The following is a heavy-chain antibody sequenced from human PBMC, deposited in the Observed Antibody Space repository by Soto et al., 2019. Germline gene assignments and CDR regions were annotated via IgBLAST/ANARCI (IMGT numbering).Heavy chain of an antibody. D-gene: IGHD2-15*01. Sequence: GGSLRLSWVASGFTFSGSAMHWVRQASGKGLEWVGRIRSKANSDATAYGASVKGRFTISRDDSKNTAYLQMNSLKTEDTAVYYCVRYCSGGSCPDAFDIWGQGTMVTVSS. V-gene: IGHV3-73*01. CDR1: GFTFSGSA. CDR2: IRSKANSDAT. CDR3: VRYCSGGSCPDAFDI. J-gene: IGHJ3*02.